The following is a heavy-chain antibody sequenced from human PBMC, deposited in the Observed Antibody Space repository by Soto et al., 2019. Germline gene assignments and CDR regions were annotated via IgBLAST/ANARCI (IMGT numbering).Heavy chain of an antibody. Sequence: EVQLVESGGGLVQPGGSLRLSCEASGFSFSSYWMSWVRQDAGKRLEWVANINQDGSQRWYVDSVKGRFTISRDNAIDSLYLQMNSLRDEDTAVYYCAKAPRGSGRDYYFDSWGQGILITVSS. CDR2: INQDGSQR. CDR3: AKAPRGSGRDYYFDS. J-gene: IGHJ4*02. D-gene: IGHD3-10*01. V-gene: IGHV3-7*05. CDR1: GFSFSSYW.